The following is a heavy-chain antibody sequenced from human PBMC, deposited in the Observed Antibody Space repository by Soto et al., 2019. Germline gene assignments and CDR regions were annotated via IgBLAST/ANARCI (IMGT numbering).Heavy chain of an antibody. D-gene: IGHD5-12*01. CDR2: IYYSGNT. V-gene: IGHV4-39*01. Sequence: SETLSVTCTVSGESISSSTYYWDWIRQPPGKGLEWIGSIYYSGNTYYNPSLKSRVTISIDTSKTQFSLKLSSVTAADTAVYYCARRRPHGFNWFAPWGQGTLVTVSS. J-gene: IGHJ5*02. CDR1: GESISSSTYY. CDR3: ARRRPHGFNWFAP.